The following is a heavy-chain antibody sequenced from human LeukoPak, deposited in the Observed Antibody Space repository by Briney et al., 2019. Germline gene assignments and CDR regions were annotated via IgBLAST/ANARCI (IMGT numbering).Heavy chain of an antibody. CDR3: TSGRYGYTYNYELEY. J-gene: IGHJ4*02. D-gene: IGHD3-16*01. Sequence: GASVKVSCKASGYSFFGYGITWVRQAPGQGLEWMGWFNPENGNTNYAQKVQGRVTMTADTSTSTSYMELRSLTSDDTAVYYCTSGRYGYTYNYELEYWGQGTLVTVSS. CDR1: GYSFFGYG. V-gene: IGHV1-18*01. CDR2: FNPENGNT.